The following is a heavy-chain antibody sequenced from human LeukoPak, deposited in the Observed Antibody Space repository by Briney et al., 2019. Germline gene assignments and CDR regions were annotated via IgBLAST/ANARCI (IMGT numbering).Heavy chain of an antibody. J-gene: IGHJ4*02. D-gene: IGHD2/OR15-2a*01. V-gene: IGHV4-59*01. CDR1: SGSISSYY. Sequence: SETLSLTCTVSSGSISSYYWSWIRQPPGKGLEWIGYIYYSGSTNYNPSLKSRVTISVDTSKNQFSLNLSSVTAADTAVYYCARDKYGATDFFDSWGQGTLVTVSS. CDR3: ARDKYGATDFFDS. CDR2: IYYSGST.